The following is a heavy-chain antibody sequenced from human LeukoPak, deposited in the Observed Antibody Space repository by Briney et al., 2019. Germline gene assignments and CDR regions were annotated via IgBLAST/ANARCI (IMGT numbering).Heavy chain of an antibody. J-gene: IGHJ4*02. Sequence: ASVKVSCKASGYTFTSYYMHWVRQAPGQGLEWMGIINPSGGSTSYAQKFQGRVTMTRDTSTSTVYMELSSLRADDTATYHCAKMVGNYYGPGSYVHFDYWGQGTLVTVSS. CDR1: GYTFTSYY. CDR2: INPSGGST. V-gene: IGHV1-46*01. D-gene: IGHD3-10*01. CDR3: AKMVGNYYGPGSYVHFDY.